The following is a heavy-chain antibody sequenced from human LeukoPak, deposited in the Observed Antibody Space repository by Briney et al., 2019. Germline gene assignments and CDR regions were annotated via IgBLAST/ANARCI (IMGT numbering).Heavy chain of an antibody. CDR3: ARTLTVAGGKYFQH. Sequence: ASVKVSCKASGYTFTGYYMHWVRQAPGQGLEWMGWINTNTGNPTYVQGFTGRFVFSLDTSVSTAYLQISSLKAEDTAVYYCARTLTVAGGKYFQHWGQGTLVTVSS. CDR2: INTNTGNP. D-gene: IGHD6-13*01. V-gene: IGHV7-4-1*02. J-gene: IGHJ1*01. CDR1: GYTFTGYY.